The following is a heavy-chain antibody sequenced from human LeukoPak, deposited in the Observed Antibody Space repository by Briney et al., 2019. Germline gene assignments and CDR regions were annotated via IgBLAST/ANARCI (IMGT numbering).Heavy chain of an antibody. Sequence: SETLSLTCTVSGYSISSGYYWGWIRQPPGKGLEWIGSIYHSGSTYYNPSLKSRVTISVDTSKNQFSLKLSSVTAADTAVYYCARDSSSAATHWGQGTLVTVSS. V-gene: IGHV4-38-2*02. D-gene: IGHD6-6*01. J-gene: IGHJ4*02. CDR2: IYHSGST. CDR3: ARDSSSAATH. CDR1: GYSISSGYY.